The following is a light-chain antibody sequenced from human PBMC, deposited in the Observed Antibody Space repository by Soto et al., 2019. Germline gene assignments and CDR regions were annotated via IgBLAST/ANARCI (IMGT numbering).Light chain of an antibody. V-gene: IGKV3-20*01. CDR1: QSVGNNY. J-gene: IGKJ4*01. CDR2: DAS. Sequence: EIVLTQSPGTLSLSPGERATLSCRASQSVGNNYLAWFQQKPGQAPRLLIDDASRRATGIPDRFSGSGSGTDFTLTINRLEPEDFAVYYCQQCSSSPLTFGGGTKGEIK. CDR3: QQCSSSPLT.